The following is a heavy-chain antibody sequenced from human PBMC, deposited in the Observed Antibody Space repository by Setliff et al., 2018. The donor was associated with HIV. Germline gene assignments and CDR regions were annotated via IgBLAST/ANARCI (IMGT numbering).Heavy chain of an antibody. J-gene: IGHJ4*02. CDR3: ARVVVGLYYFDY. D-gene: IGHD2-15*01. CDR2: IKQDGSEK. V-gene: IGHV3-7*04. Sequence: GGSLRLSCAASGFTFSSYWMSWVRQAPGKGLEWVANIKQDGSEKYYVDSVKGRFTISRDNSNNTLYLQMNTLRVDDTAMYYCARVVVGLYYFDYWGQGTLVTVSS. CDR1: GFTFSSYW.